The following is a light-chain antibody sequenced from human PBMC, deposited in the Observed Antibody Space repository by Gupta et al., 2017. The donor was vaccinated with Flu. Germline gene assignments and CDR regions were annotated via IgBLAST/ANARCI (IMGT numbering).Light chain of an antibody. J-gene: IGLJ1*01. CDR3: CSYAGNNTDV. CDR2: EGS. V-gene: IGLV2-23*01. Sequence: QSALTQPASVSGSPGQSTTISCTGTSSDVGSYKFVSWYLHHPGKAPKLMIYEGSKRPSGVSNRFSGSKSGNTASLTISGLQTEDEADYYCCSYAGNNTDVFGTGTKVTVL. CDR1: SSDVGSYKF.